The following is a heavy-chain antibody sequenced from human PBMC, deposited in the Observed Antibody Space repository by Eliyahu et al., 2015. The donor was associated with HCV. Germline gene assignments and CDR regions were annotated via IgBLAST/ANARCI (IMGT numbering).Heavy chain of an antibody. V-gene: IGHV4-59*01. CDR3: ASGGGGIAVAGTGGWFDP. CDR2: LHYSGXT. Sequence: QVQLQESGPGLVKPSETLSLTCTVXGGSITTYYWSWIRQPPGKGLKWLGYLHYSGXTNYXPXLKSRVXISVDTSKNQFSLNLTSVTAADTAVYYCASGGGGIAVAGTGGWFDPWGQGTLVAVSS. D-gene: IGHD6-19*01. CDR1: GGSITTYY. J-gene: IGHJ5*02.